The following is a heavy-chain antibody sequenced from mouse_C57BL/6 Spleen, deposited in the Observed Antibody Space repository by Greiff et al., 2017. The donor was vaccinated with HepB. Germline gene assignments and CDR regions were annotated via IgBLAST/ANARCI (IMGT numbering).Heavy chain of an antibody. J-gene: IGHJ2*01. D-gene: IGHD6-1*01. V-gene: IGHV14-2*01. CDR1: GFNIKDYY. CDR3: ARIGSPCDY. CDR2: SDPEDGET. Sequence: VQLQQSGAELVKPGASVKLSCTASGFNIKDYYMHWVKQRTEQGLEWIGRSDPEDGETKYAPTFQGKATITADTSSHTAYLQLSSRTSEDTAVYYWARIGSPCDYWGQGTTLTVAS.